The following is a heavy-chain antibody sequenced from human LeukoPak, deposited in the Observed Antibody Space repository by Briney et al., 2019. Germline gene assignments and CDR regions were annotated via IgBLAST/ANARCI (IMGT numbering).Heavy chain of an antibody. J-gene: IGHJ6*02. Sequence: ASVKVSCKVSGYTLTELSMHWVRQAPGKGLEWMGGFDPEDSETIYAQKFQGRVTMTEDTSTDTAYMELSSLRSEDTAVYYCATTSSSWYHYGMDVWGQGTTVTVSS. CDR1: GYTLTELS. CDR3: ATTSSSWYHYGMDV. CDR2: FDPEDSET. V-gene: IGHV1-24*01. D-gene: IGHD6-13*01.